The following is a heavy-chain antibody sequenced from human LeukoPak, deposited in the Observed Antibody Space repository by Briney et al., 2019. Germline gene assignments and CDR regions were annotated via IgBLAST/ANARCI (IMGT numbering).Heavy chain of an antibody. Sequence: PGGSLRLSCAAPGFTFSDYYMSWIRQAPGKGLEWVSYISSSGSTIYYADSVKGRFTISRDNAKNSLYLQMNSLRAEDTAVYYCARDLRDYVWGSYRDRNGPFDYFDYWGQGTLVTVSS. D-gene: IGHD3-16*01. V-gene: IGHV3-11*04. J-gene: IGHJ4*02. CDR1: GFTFSDYY. CDR3: ARDLRDYVWGSYRDRNGPFDYFDY. CDR2: ISSSGSTI.